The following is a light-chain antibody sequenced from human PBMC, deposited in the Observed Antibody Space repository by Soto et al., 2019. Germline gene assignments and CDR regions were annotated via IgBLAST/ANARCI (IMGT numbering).Light chain of an antibody. J-gene: IGLJ3*02. V-gene: IGLV1-47*01. CDR2: RSN. CDR3: AAWDDSLSGWV. CDR1: SSNIGSNY. Sequence: QSVLTQPPSASGTPGQGVTISCSGSSSNIGSNYVYWYQQLPGTAPKLLIYRSNQRPSGVPDRFSGSKSGTSASLAISGLRSEDETDYHCAAWDDSLSGWVFVGGTKLTVL.